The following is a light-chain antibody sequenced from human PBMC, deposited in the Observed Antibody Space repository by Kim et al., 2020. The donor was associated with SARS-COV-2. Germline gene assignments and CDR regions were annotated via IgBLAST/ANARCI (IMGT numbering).Light chain of an antibody. CDR1: QGGSTY. V-gene: IGKV3-11*01. Sequence: LAPAETPTPPCRARQGGSTYLAWFQQRPGQAPRLLIYDASNRATGIPARFSGSGSGTDFTLTISSLEPEDGAVYYCQHRSDWPLTFGGGTKVDIK. J-gene: IGKJ4*01. CDR2: DAS. CDR3: QHRSDWPLT.